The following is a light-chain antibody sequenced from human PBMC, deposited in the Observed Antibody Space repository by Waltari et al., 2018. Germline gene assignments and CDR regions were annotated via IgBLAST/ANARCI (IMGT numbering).Light chain of an antibody. J-gene: IGKJ3*01. Sequence: EIVLTQSPGTLSWSPGERATLSCRASQSVSSSYLAWYQQKPGQAPRLLIYGASSRATGIPDRFSGSGSGTDFTLTISRLEPEDFAVYYCQQYGSSPSITFGPGTKVDIK. CDR3: QQYGSSPSIT. CDR1: QSVSSSY. CDR2: GAS. V-gene: IGKV3-20*01.